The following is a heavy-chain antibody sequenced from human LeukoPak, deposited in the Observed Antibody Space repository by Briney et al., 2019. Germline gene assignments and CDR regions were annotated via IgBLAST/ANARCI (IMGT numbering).Heavy chain of an antibody. CDR2: INAGNGNT. V-gene: IGHV1-3*01. Sequence: ASVKVSCKASGYTFTSYAMHWVRQAPGQRLEWMGWINAGNGNTKYSQKVQGRVTMTTDTSTSTAYMELRSLRSDDTAVYYCARAAISKDGSGYFYWGQGTLVTVSS. CDR3: ARAAISKDGSGYFY. D-gene: IGHD3-22*01. CDR1: GYTFTSYA. J-gene: IGHJ4*02.